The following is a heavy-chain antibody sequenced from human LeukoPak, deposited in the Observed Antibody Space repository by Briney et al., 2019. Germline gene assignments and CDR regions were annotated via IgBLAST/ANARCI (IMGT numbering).Heavy chain of an antibody. J-gene: IGHJ4*02. V-gene: IGHV3-15*01. Sequence: GGSLRLSCAASGFTFSNACMSWVRQAPGKGLEWVVHVKTKTDGGTTDYAAPVKGRFTISRDDSKNTLYLQMNSLKTEDTAVYYCTTGTWIQLWLADYWGQGTLVTVSS. CDR2: VKTKTDGGTT. CDR3: TTGTWIQLWLADY. D-gene: IGHD5-18*01. CDR1: GFTFSNAC.